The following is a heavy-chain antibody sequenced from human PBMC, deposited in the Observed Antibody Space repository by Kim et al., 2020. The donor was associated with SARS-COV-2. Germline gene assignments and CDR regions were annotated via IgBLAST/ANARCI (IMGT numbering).Heavy chain of an antibody. V-gene: IGHV3-7*01. CDR2: IKQDGSEK. J-gene: IGHJ3*02. CDR3: ARGGYDILTGYHDAFDI. Sequence: GGSLRLSCAASGFTFSSYWISWVRQAPGKGLEWVANIKQDGSEKYYVDSVKGRFTISRDNAKNSLYLQMNSLRAEDTAVYYCARGGYDILTGYHDAFDI. D-gene: IGHD3-9*01. CDR1: GFTFSSYW.